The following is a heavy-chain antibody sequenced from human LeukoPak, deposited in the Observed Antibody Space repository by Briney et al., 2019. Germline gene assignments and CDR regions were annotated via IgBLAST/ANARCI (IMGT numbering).Heavy chain of an antibody. CDR2: MSYDGSNK. CDR1: GFTFSSYA. D-gene: IGHD6-13*01. J-gene: IGHJ4*02. V-gene: IGHV3-30-3*01. CDR3: ATLYSRDY. Sequence: GRSLRLSCAASGFTFSSYAMHWVRQAPGKGLEWVAVMSYDGSNKYYADSVKGRFTISRDNSKNTLYLQMNSLRAEDTAVYYCATLYSRDYWGQGTLVTVSS.